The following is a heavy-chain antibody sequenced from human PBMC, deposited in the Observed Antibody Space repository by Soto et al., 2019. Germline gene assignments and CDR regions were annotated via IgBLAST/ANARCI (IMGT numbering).Heavy chain of an antibody. CDR2: INYSAST. J-gene: IGHJ6*02. CDR1: GGSISSSSYY. Sequence: SETLSLTCTVSGGSISSSSYYWGWIRQPPGKGLEWIGSINYSASTYYNPSLKSRVTISVDTYKNQFSLKLSYVTADYTAVYYCARAIYGYYYYGMDVWGQGTTVTVSS. V-gene: IGHV4-39*01. CDR3: ARAIYGYYYYGMDV. D-gene: IGHD4-17*01.